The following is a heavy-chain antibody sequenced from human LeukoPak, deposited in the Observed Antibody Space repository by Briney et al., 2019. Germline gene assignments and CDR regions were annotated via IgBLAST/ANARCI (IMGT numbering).Heavy chain of an antibody. V-gene: IGHV3-33*01. CDR3: ARDSGSYYYYGMDV. J-gene: IGHJ6*04. CDR1: GFTFTSYG. CDR2: IWYDGSNK. D-gene: IGHD3-10*01. Sequence: RRSLRLSCAASGFTFTSYGMHWVRQAPGKGLEWVSIIWYDGSNKYYTDSVKGRFTISRDNSKNTLYLQMNSLRAEDTAVYYCARDSGSYYYYGMDVWGKGTTATVSS.